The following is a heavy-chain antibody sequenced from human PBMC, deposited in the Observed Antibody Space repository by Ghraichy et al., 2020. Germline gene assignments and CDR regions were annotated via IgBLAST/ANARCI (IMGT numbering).Heavy chain of an antibody. V-gene: IGHV3-23*01. Sequence: GESLNISCAASGFTFSSYAMSWVRQAPGKGLEWVAAISGSGGGTYYADSVKGRLTISRDTSKNTLYLQMNSLRAEDTAVYYCAKDSNAHVLRFLEWLLGYWGQGTLVTVSS. D-gene: IGHD3-3*01. CDR1: GFTFSSYA. CDR3: AKDSNAHVLRFLEWLLGY. J-gene: IGHJ4*02. CDR2: ISGSGGGT.